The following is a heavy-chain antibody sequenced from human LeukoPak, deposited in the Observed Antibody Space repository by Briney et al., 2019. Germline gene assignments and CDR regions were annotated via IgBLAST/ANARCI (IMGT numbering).Heavy chain of an antibody. CDR2: IYYSGST. Sequence: SETLSLTCTVSGGSISSGGYYWSWIRQHPGTGLEWIGYIYYSGSTYYNPSLKSRVTISVDTSKNQFSLKLSSVTAADTAVYYCARAPCSSTSCYPRYFDYWGQGTLVTVSS. CDR1: GGSISSGGYY. D-gene: IGHD2-2*01. J-gene: IGHJ4*02. CDR3: ARAPCSSTSCYPRYFDY. V-gene: IGHV4-31*03.